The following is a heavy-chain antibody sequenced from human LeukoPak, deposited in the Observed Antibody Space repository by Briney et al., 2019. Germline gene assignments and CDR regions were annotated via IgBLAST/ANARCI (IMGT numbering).Heavy chain of an antibody. CDR3: ARHGTIAARPRYFDY. CDR2: IYPGDSDT. V-gene: IGHV5-51*01. D-gene: IGHD6-6*01. CDR1: GYSFTNYW. Sequence: GESLKISFKGSGYSFTNYWIGWVRQMPGKGLEWMGIIYPGDSDTRYSPSFQGQVTISADKSISTAYLQWSSLKASDTAMYYCARHGTIAARPRYFDYWGQGTLVTVSS. J-gene: IGHJ4*02.